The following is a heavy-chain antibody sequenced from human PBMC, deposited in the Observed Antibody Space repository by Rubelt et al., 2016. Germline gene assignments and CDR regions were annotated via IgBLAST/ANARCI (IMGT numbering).Heavy chain of an antibody. V-gene: IGHV3-7*01. CDR2: IKQDGSEK. Sequence: EVQLVESGGGLVQPGGSLRLSCAAAGFTFSSYWMSWVRQAPGKGVEWVANIKQDGSEKSYVDAVKVRFTISRDNAKNSLYLQMNSLRAEDTAVYYCARGKCSSTSCYRIDAFDIWGQGTMVTVSS. CDR1: GFTFSSYW. J-gene: IGHJ3*02. D-gene: IGHD2-2*02. CDR3: ARGKCSSTSCYRIDAFDI.